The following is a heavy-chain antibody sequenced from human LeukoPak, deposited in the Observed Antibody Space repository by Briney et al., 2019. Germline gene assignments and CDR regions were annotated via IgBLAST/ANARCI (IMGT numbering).Heavy chain of an antibody. V-gene: IGHV1-46*01. CDR1: GYTFTSYY. CDR3: AREFDSSAPSGRYYYMDV. Sequence: LRASVKVSCKASGYTFTSYYMHWVRQAPGQGLEWMGIINPSGGSTSYAQKFQGRVTMTRDTSTSTVYMELSSLRSDDTAVYYCAREFDSSAPSGRYYYMDVWGKGTTVTVSS. D-gene: IGHD3-22*01. CDR2: INPSGGST. J-gene: IGHJ6*03.